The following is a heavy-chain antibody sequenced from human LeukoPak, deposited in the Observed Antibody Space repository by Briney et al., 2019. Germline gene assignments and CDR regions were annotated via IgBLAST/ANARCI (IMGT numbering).Heavy chain of an antibody. J-gene: IGHJ6*03. CDR2: IIPIFGTA. V-gene: IGHV1-69*06. Sequence: SVKVSCKASGGTFSSYAISWVRQAPGQGLEWMGGIIPIFGTANYAQKFQGRVTITADKSTSTAYMELSSLRSEDTAVYYCVRGSIAARLVLLGGGYYYYYMDVWGKGTTVTVSS. D-gene: IGHD6-6*01. CDR1: GGTFSSYA. CDR3: VRGSIAARLVLLGGGYYYYYMDV.